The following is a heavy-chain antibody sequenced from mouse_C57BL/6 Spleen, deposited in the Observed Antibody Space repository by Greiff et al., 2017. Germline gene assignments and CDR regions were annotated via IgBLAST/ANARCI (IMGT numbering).Heavy chain of an antibody. D-gene: IGHD2-5*01. Sequence: QVQLQQSGPELVKPGASVKISCKASGYSFTSYYIHWVKQRPGQGLEGIGWIYPGSGNTKYNEKFKGKATLTADTSSSTAYMQLSSLTSEDSAVYYCARSYSNYDFDYWGQGTTLTVSS. V-gene: IGHV1-66*01. CDR1: GYSFTSYY. CDR2: IYPGSGNT. CDR3: ARSYSNYDFDY. J-gene: IGHJ2*01.